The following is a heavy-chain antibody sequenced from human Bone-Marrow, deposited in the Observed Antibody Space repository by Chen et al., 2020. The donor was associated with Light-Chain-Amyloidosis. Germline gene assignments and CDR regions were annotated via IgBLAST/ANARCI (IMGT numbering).Heavy chain of an antibody. Sequence: QVHLQESGPGLVKPSETLSLTCSVSGGSIINYFWSWMRQPPGKGLEWIGCIFYTGRTNYNSSLKSRVTISVDTSKNQLSLKLNSVTAADTAVYYCARSPAGYYGSGSYYYFDFWGQGTLVTVSS. D-gene: IGHD3-10*01. J-gene: IGHJ4*02. V-gene: IGHV4-59*01. CDR2: IFYTGRT. CDR1: GGSIINYF. CDR3: ARSPAGYYGSGSYYYFDF.